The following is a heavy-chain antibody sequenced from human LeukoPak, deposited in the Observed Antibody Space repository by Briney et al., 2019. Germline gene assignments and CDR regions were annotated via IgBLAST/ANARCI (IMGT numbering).Heavy chain of an antibody. J-gene: IGHJ6*01. CDR3: ARHGDGFYHGMDV. CDR1: DFTFSRYS. V-gene: IGHV3-21*01. D-gene: IGHD4-17*01. Sequence: GGSLRLSCAASDFTFSRYSMNWFRQAPGEGLEWVSSISSGGHNIFYADPVRGRFTISRDNAKNSLYLQMNSLRVEDTAVYYCARHGDGFYHGMDVWGQGTTVTVSS. CDR2: ISSGGHNI.